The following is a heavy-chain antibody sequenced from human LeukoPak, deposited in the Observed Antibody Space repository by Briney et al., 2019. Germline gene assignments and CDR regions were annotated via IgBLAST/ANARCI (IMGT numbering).Heavy chain of an antibody. V-gene: IGHV3-7*05. J-gene: IGHJ4*02. Sequence: GGSLRLSCAASGFTFTSYWMSWVRQAPGKGLELVANIKQDGREKYYVDSVEGRFTISRDNAKNSLYLQMNSLRAEDTAVYYCAREKTTMTTSFDYWGQGTLVTVSS. D-gene: IGHD4-11*01. CDR2: IKQDGREK. CDR3: AREKTTMTTSFDY. CDR1: GFTFTSYW.